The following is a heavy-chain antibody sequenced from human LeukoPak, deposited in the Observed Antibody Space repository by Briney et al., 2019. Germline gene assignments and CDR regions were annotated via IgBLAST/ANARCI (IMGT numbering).Heavy chain of an antibody. CDR3: ARYCSSTSCPFDY. Sequence: LRLSCAVSGFTFSSYEMNWVRQAPGKGLEWVGYIHHSGHTYDNPSLHSRVIISMDKSKNQFSLKLNFVTAADTAVYYCARYCSSTSCPFDYWGQGALVTASS. J-gene: IGHJ4*02. V-gene: IGHV4-31*02. CDR1: GFTFSSYE. D-gene: IGHD2-2*01. CDR2: IHHSGHT.